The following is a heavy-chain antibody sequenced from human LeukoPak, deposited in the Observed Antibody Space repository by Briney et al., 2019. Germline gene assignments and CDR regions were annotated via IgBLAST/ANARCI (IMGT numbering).Heavy chain of an antibody. V-gene: IGHV4-39*02. CDR2: INYSGST. CDR3: ARESTTVAGTFDY. CDR1: GGSISSSRYY. Sequence: RPSETLSLTCTVSGGSISSSRYYWGWIRQPPGKGLEWIGNINYSGSTYYSPSLKGRVTISVDTSKNQFSLKLSSVTAADTAMYYCARESTTVAGTFDYWGQGTLVTVSS. D-gene: IGHD6-19*01. J-gene: IGHJ4*02.